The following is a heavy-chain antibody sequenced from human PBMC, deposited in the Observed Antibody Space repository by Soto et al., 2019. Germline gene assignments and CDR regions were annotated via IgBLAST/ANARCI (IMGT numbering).Heavy chain of an antibody. CDR1: GGSFSGYY. J-gene: IGHJ6*02. V-gene: IGHV4-34*01. CDR2: INHSGST. D-gene: IGHD2-2*01. CDR3: ARGHIAVVPDAGDYYGMDV. Sequence: SETLSLTGAAYGGSFSGYYWSWIRQPPGKGLEWLGGINHSGSTNYNPSLKSRVTISVDTSKNQFSLKLSSVTAAVTAVYYCARGHIAVVPDAGDYYGMDVWCQETTVTVSS.